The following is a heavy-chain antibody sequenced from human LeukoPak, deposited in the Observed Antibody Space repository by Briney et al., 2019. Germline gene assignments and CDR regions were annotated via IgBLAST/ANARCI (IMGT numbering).Heavy chain of an antibody. CDR3: ARDPPGIAASGTYY. J-gene: IGHJ4*02. Sequence: GGSLRLSCAASGFTVSSNYMSWVRQAPGKGLEWVSVIYSGGSTYYADSVKGRFTISRDSSKNTLFLQMNSLRVEDTAAYYCARDPPGIAASGTYYWGQGTLVTVSS. CDR2: IYSGGST. V-gene: IGHV3-53*01. D-gene: IGHD6-13*01. CDR1: GFTVSSNY.